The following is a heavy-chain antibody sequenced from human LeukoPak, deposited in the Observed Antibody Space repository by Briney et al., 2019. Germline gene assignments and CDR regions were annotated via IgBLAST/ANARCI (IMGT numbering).Heavy chain of an antibody. CDR1: GGSISSSSYY. D-gene: IGHD1-26*01. J-gene: IGHJ4*02. V-gene: IGHV4-39*01. CDR3: ARHSSRSGSRDY. Sequence: PSETLSLTCTVSGGSISSSSYYWGWIRHPPGKWLEWIGSIYYSGSTYYNPSLKSRVTISVDTSKNQFSLKLSSVTAADTAVYYCARHSSRSGSRDYCGQGTLVTASS. CDR2: IYYSGST.